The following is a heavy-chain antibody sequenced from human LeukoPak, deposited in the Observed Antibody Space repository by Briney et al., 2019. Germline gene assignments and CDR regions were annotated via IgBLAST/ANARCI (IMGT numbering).Heavy chain of an antibody. CDR1: GFTFSAYG. D-gene: IGHD6-13*01. Sequence: PGGSLRISCAASGFTFSAYGVHWVRQAPGKGLEWVAFIRYDGRIKNYADSVKGRFTISRDNSKNTLCLQMNSLTTEDTSLYYCARNRAAAGDWLDPWGQGTLVIVSS. J-gene: IGHJ5*02. CDR3: ARNRAAAGDWLDP. CDR2: IRYDGRIK. V-gene: IGHV3-30*02.